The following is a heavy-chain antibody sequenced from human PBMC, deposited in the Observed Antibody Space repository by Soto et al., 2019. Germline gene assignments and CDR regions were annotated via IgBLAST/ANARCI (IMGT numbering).Heavy chain of an antibody. J-gene: IGHJ5*02. D-gene: IGHD6-6*01. V-gene: IGHV4-34*01. CDR2: INHSGST. CDR1: GGSFSGYY. Sequence: SETLSLTCAVYGGSFSGYYWSWIRQPPGKGLEWIGEINHSGSTNYNPSLKSRVTISVDTSKNQFSLKLSSVTAADTAVYYCARGATRRPPVYSSSSGGNNWFDPWGQGTLVTVSS. CDR3: ARGATRRPPVYSSSSGGNNWFDP.